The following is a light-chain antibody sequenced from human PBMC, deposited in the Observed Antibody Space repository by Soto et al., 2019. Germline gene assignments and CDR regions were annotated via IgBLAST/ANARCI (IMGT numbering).Light chain of an antibody. V-gene: IGKV3-11*01. CDR1: QSVSIY. J-gene: IGKJ5*01. CDR2: DAS. Sequence: EFVLTQSPATLSLSPGERATLSCRASQSVSIYLAWYQQKPGQAPRLLIYDASNRATGIPARFSGTGSGTDFTLTINNLEPEDFAVYYCQVRTNWSIAFGRGTRLEIK. CDR3: QVRTNWSIA.